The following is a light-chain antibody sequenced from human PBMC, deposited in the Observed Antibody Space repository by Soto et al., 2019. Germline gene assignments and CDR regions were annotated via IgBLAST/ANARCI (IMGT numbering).Light chain of an antibody. CDR2: EVS. CDR3: ISYTNSITLV. CDR1: SSDIGGYNY. Sequence: QSVLTQPASVSGSPGQSITISCTGTSSDIGGYNYVSWYQQHPGKAPKLMIYEVSNRPSGVSNRFSGSKSGNTASLTISGLQAEDEADYYCISYTNSITLVFGGGTKLTVL. V-gene: IGLV2-14*01. J-gene: IGLJ3*02.